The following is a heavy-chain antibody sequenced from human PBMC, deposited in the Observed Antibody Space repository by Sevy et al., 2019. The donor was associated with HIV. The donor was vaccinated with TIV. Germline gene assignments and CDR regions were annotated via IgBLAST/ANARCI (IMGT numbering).Heavy chain of an antibody. CDR3: ARAKGGEPSGYSDLGAFDI. D-gene: IGHD3-22*01. Sequence: SETLSLTCTVSGGSISSYYWSWIRQPAGKGLEWIGRIYTSGSTNYNPSLKSRVTMSVDTSKNQFSLKLSSVTAAETAAYYCARAKGGEPSGYSDLGAFDIWGQGTMVTVSS. J-gene: IGHJ3*02. CDR2: IYTSGST. CDR1: GGSISSYY. V-gene: IGHV4-4*07.